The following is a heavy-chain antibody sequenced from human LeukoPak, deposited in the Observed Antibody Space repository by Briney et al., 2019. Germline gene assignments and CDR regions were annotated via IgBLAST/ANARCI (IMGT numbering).Heavy chain of an antibody. D-gene: IGHD3-3*01. J-gene: IGHJ4*02. CDR2: ISGSGGST. V-gene: IGHV3-23*01. CDR1: GFTFSSYA. CDR3: AKGERYDFWSEPFDY. Sequence: GGSLRLSCAASGFTFSSYAMSWVRQAPGKGLEWVSAISGSGGSTYYADSVKGRFTISRDNSKNTLYLQMNSLRAEDTAVYYCAKGERYDFWSEPFDYWGQGTLVTVSS.